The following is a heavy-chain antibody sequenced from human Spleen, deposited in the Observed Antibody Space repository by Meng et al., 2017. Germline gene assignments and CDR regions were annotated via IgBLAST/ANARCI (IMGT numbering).Heavy chain of an antibody. V-gene: IGHV4-34*01. CDR1: GGSFSDYY. D-gene: IGHD4-11*01. J-gene: IGHJ4*02. CDR2: INHSGST. Sequence: QVPLRQWCGGLLKPSGARSLTCVVSGGSFSDYYWSWIRRPPGKGLEWIGEINHSGSTNYNPSLESRATISVDTSQNNLSLKLSSVTAADSAVYYCARGPTTMAHDFDYWGQGTLVTVSS. CDR3: ARGPTTMAHDFDY.